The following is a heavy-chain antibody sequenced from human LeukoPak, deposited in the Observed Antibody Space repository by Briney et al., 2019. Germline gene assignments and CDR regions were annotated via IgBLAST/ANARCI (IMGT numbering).Heavy chain of an antibody. CDR2: ISSSSYI. D-gene: IGHD6-19*01. V-gene: IGHV3-21*01. J-gene: IGHJ4*02. CDR1: GFTFISDS. Sequence: SGGSLRLSRAASGFTFISDSMNSGRQTTGKGREWVSSISSSSYIYYADSVKGRFTISRDNAKNSLYLQMNSLRAEDTAVYYCARDYKSSGSPGYWVQGTLVTVSS. CDR3: ARDYKSSGSPGY.